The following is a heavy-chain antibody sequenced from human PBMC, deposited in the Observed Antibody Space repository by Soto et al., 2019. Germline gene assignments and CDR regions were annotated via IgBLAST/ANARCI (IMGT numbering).Heavy chain of an antibody. CDR3: AIKGYCSGGSCYDDYWYFDL. Sequence: QVQLQESGPGLVKPSETLSLTCTVSGGSISSYYWSWIRQPPGKGLEWIGYIYYSGSTNSNPSLKSRVTISVDTSKNQCSLKLSSVTAADTAVYYCAIKGYCSGGSCYDDYWYFDLWGRGTLVTVSS. CDR1: GGSISSYY. D-gene: IGHD2-15*01. CDR2: IYYSGST. J-gene: IGHJ2*01. V-gene: IGHV4-59*08.